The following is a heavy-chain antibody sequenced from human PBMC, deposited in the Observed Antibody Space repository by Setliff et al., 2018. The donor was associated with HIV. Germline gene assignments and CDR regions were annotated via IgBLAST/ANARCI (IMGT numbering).Heavy chain of an antibody. CDR1: GYAINNNFF. V-gene: IGHV4-38-2*01. CDR2: IYHSGST. CDR3: ARHDCGGDCSINWFDP. J-gene: IGHJ5*02. Sequence: PSETLSLTCAVSGYAINNNFFWGWVRQPPGKGLEWIGSIYHSGSTYHNPSLKSRVTISLDTSNNHFSLKLSSVTAADTAVYYCARHDCGGDCSINWFDPWGQGTLVTVSS. D-gene: IGHD2-21*02.